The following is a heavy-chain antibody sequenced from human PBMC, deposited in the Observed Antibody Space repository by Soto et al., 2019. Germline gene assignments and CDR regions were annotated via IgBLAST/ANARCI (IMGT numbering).Heavy chain of an antibody. J-gene: IGHJ3*02. Sequence: MYWVRQDHGQGLEWMGIINPSGGSTSYAQKFQGRVNMTRDTSTSTVYMELSSLRSEDKAVYYCASSTDDGEVEALHICGQGLLVNV. V-gene: IGHV1-46*01. CDR3: ASSTDDGEVEALHI. CDR2: INPSGGST. D-gene: IGHD4-17*01.